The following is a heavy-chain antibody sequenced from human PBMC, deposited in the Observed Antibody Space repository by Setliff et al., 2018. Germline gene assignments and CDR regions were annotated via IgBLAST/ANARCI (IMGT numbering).Heavy chain of an antibody. V-gene: IGHV4-61*09. CDR1: GGSVGNSYYY. CDR3: ARGITSGGYWGQRFLYLDV. CDR2: INRRGST. Sequence: SVTLSLTCTVSGGSVGNSYYYWNWIRQPAGKGLEWIGHINRRGSTNFTPSLKSRVTISLDTSKNQFSLRLNSMTAADTAVYYCARGITSGGYWGQRFLYLDVWGRGTTVTVS. D-gene: IGHD3-22*01. J-gene: IGHJ6*03.